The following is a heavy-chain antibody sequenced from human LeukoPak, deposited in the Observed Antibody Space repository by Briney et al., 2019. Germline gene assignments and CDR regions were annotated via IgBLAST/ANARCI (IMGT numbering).Heavy chain of an antibody. CDR2: IYYSGST. D-gene: IGHD2-15*01. CDR3: AGHMYAGWSPPLEH. CDR1: GGSISSYY. Sequence: NPSETLSLTCTVSGGSISSYYWSWIRQPPGKGLEWIGYIYYSGSTNYNPSLKSRVTISVDTSKNQFSLKLSSVTAADTAVYYCAGHMYAGWSPPLEHWRQGTVVTASS. V-gene: IGHV4-59*08. J-gene: IGHJ1*01.